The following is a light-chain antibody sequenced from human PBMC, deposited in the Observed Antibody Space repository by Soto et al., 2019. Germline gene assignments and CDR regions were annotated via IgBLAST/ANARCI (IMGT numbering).Light chain of an antibody. V-gene: IGKV1-5*03. CDR2: KAS. CDR3: HQYYSYPWM. CDR1: QSISNV. Sequence: DIQMTQSPSTLSASVGDRVTITCRASQSISNVLAWYQQKPGKAPYLLIYKASSLQSGVPSRFSGSASGTEFSLTISSLQPDDFASYYCHQYYSYPWMFGQGTKVEIK. J-gene: IGKJ1*01.